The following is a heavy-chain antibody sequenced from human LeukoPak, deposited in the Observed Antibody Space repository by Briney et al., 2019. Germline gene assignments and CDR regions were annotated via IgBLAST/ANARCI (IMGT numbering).Heavy chain of an antibody. D-gene: IGHD2-2*01. CDR2: ISGTGGTT. V-gene: IGHV3-23*01. Sequence: PGGSLRLSCAASGLTFSSNVMTWVRQAPGKRLEWVSLISGTGGTTYYADSVKGRFTISRDNSKNTLYLQMNGLRVEDTAVYYCAHGYANGLSPDYWGQGTQVTVSS. J-gene: IGHJ4*02. CDR3: AHGYANGLSPDY. CDR1: GLTFSSNV.